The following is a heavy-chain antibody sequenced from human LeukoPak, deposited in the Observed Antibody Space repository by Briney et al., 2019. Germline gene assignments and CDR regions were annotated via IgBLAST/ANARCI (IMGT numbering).Heavy chain of an antibody. D-gene: IGHD5-18*01. V-gene: IGHV1-18*01. CDR2: ISAYNGNT. CDR3: ARDTANPKQPLFDP. J-gene: IGHJ5*02. Sequence: ASVKVSCKASGYTFTSYGISWVRQAPGQGLEWMGWISAYNGNTNYAQKLQGRVTMTTDTSTSTAYMELRSLRSDDTAVYYCARDTANPKQPLFDPWGQGTLVTVSS. CDR1: GYTFTSYG.